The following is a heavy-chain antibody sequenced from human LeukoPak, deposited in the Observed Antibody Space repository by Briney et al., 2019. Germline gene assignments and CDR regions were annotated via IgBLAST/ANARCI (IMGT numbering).Heavy chain of an antibody. CDR1: RVPFSSYA. CDR3: VRGYSFGPYGMDV. V-gene: IGHV3-64D*09. D-gene: IGHD2-15*01. CDR2: ISDSGGST. J-gene: IGHJ6*02. Sequence: GGSLRLSRSSSRVPFSSYAMHWVRQAPGKGLEYVSAISDSGGSTYYADSVKGRFTISRDNSKNTLYLQMSSLRAEDTAVYFCVRGYSFGPYGMDVWGQGTTVTVSS.